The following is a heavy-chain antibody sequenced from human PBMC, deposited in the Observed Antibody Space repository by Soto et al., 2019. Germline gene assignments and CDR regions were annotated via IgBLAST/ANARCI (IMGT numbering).Heavy chain of an antibody. J-gene: IGHJ4*02. D-gene: IGHD2-15*01. Sequence: ASVKVSCKASGYTFTSYPMHWVRQAPGQRLEWMGWINAGNGNTKYSQKFQGRVTITRDTSASTAYMELSSLRSDDTAVYYCARDTDSDIVVVVAATHFDYWGQGTLVTVSS. CDR1: GYTFTSYP. V-gene: IGHV1-3*01. CDR2: INAGNGNT. CDR3: ARDTDSDIVVVVAATHFDY.